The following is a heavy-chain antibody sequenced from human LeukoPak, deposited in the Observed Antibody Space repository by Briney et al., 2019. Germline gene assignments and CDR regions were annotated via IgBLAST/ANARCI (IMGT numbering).Heavy chain of an antibody. CDR2: IHDSGNT. D-gene: IGHD3-22*01. V-gene: IGHV4-59*08. CDR1: GGYISSYF. CDR3: ARHVGHYDGSGYHYDWYFDL. J-gene: IGHJ2*01. Sequence: SETLSLACIDSGGYISSYFWSWIRQPPGKGLEWIGNIHDSGNTNFNPSLKSRVTISVDTSKNQFSLKLSSVTAADTAVYYCARHVGHYDGSGYHYDWYFDLWGRGTLVTVSS.